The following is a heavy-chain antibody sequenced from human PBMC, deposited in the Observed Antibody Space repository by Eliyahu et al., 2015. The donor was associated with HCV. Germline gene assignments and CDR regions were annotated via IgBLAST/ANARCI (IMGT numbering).Heavy chain of an antibody. CDR3: VRAQTTVTMSINYYYGLDV. D-gene: IGHD4-17*01. J-gene: IGHJ6*02. CDR1: GFTFSSHM. Sequence: EVQLVESGGGLVKPGGSXRXSCAASGFTFSSHMMNWVRQAPGRGLEWVSSISTRVNYIYYADSVKGRFTISRDNAKNSLYLQMNSLRAEDTAVYYCVRAQTTVTMSINYYYGLDVWGQGTTVTVSS. CDR2: ISTRVNYI. V-gene: IGHV3-21*01.